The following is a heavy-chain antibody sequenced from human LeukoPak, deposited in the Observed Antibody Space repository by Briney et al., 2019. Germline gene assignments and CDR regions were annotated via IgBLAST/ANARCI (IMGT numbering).Heavy chain of an antibody. CDR2: IYYSGST. D-gene: IGHD6-13*01. CDR1: GGSISSSSYY. Sequence: SETLSLTCTVSGGSISSSSYYWGWIRQPPGKGLEWIGSIYYSGSTYYNPSLKSRVTISVDTSKNQFSLKLSSVTAADTAVYYCARTKQQLDHYYYYYMDVWGKGTTVTVSS. CDR3: ARTKQQLDHYYYYYMDV. J-gene: IGHJ6*03. V-gene: IGHV4-39*01.